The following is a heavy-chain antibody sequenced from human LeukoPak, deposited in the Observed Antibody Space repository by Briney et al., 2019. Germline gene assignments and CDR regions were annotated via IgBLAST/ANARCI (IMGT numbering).Heavy chain of an antibody. CDR2: IIPIFGTA. V-gene: IGHV1-69*05. CDR1: GGTFSSYA. Sequence: WASVKVSCKASGGTFSSYAISWVRQAPGQGLEWMGGIIPIFGTANYAQKFQGRVTITTDESTSTAYMELNSLRAEDMALYYCAKTHSTSCYGCAFDIWGQGTMVTVSS. J-gene: IGHJ3*02. CDR3: AKTHSTSCYGCAFDI. D-gene: IGHD2-2*01.